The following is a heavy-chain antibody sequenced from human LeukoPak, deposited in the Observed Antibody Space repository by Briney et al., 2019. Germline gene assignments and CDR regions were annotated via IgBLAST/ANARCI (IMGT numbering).Heavy chain of an antibody. CDR3: AKGSYYDSSGSFYFDY. D-gene: IGHD3-22*01. J-gene: IGHJ4*02. CDR2: ISGSGGNT. V-gene: IGHV3-23*01. CDR1: GFIFNIYA. Sequence: PGGSLRLSCAASGFIFNIYAMNWVRQAPGKGLEWVSVISGSGGNTYYADSVKGRFTISRDNSKNTLYVQVNSLGTEDTAAYYCAKGSYYDSSGSFYFDYWGQGTLVTVSS.